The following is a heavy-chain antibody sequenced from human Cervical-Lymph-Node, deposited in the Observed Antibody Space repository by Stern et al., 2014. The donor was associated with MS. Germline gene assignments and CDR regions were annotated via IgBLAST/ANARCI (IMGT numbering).Heavy chain of an antibody. V-gene: IGHV1-46*01. CDR1: GYTFTSDF. CDR3: ASGRGYSGYDI. D-gene: IGHD5-12*01. J-gene: IGHJ4*02. Sequence: VQLVESGAEVKKPGASVKVSCKASGYTFTSDFIHWVRQAPGQGFEWMGIIDPSDGNTTYAQKFQGRVTMTRDTSASTVHMALSGLRFEDTAMYYCASGRGYSGYDIWGQGTLVTVSS. CDR2: IDPSDGNT.